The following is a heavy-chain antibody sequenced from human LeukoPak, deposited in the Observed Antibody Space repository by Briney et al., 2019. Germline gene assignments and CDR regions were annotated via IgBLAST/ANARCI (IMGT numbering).Heavy chain of an antibody. V-gene: IGHV5-51*01. CDR1: GYSFTSYW. CDR3: ARSIVVVTAICAFDI. D-gene: IGHD2-21*02. CDR2: IYPGDSDT. J-gene: IGHJ3*02. Sequence: GESLKISCKGSGYSFTSYWIGWVRQMSGKGLEWMGIIYPGDSDTRYSPSFQGRVTISADKSISTAYLQWSSLKASDTAMYYCARSIVVVTAICAFDIWGQGTMVTVSS.